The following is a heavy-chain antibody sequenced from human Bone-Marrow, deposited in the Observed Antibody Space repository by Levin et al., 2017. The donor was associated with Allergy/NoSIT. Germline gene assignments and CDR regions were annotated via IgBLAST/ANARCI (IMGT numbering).Heavy chain of an antibody. CDR1: GFTFTSYA. J-gene: IGHJ4*02. CDR3: ARDRTAYSGDWYPSALDY. Sequence: GGSLRLSCAASGFTFTSYAMHWVRQAPGKGLEWVAVIWYDGRKKYYVDSVKGRFTVSRDNSKNTLYLQMNSLRAEDTAVYYCARDRTAYSGDWYPSALDYWGQGTLVTVSS. D-gene: IGHD2-21*02. CDR2: IWYDGRKK. V-gene: IGHV3-33*01.